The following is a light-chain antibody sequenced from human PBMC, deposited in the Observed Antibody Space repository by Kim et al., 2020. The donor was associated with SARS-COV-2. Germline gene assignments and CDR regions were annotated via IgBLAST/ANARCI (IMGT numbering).Light chain of an antibody. V-gene: IGKV1-9*01. CDR2: AAS. Sequence: DIQLTQSPSFLSASVGDRVTITCRASQGISNYLAWYQQNAGKAPKLLIYAASTLESGVPSRFSGSGSGTEFTLTISSLQPEDFATYSCQQYDIHPPTFGQGTKVDIK. CDR1: QGISNY. CDR3: QQYDIHPPT. J-gene: IGKJ1*01.